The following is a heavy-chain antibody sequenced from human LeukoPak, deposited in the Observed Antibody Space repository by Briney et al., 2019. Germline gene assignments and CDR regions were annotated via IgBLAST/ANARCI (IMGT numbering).Heavy chain of an antibody. CDR3: ARTEGALAAYYFDY. V-gene: IGHV1-18*01. CDR1: GGTFSSYA. CDR2: ISAYNGNT. Sequence: ASVKVSCKASGGTFSSYAISWVRQAPGQGLEWMGWISAYNGNTNYAQKLQGRVTMTTDTSTSTAYMELRSLRSDDTAVYYCARTEGALAAYYFDYWGQGTLVTVSS. D-gene: IGHD2-15*01. J-gene: IGHJ4*02.